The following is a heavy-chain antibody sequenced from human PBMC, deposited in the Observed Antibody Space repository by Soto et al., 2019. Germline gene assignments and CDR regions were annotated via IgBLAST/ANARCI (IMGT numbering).Heavy chain of an antibody. J-gene: IGHJ3*02. Sequence: EVQLVESGGGLVQPGGSLRLSCAASGFTVNRNYINWVRQAPGKGLEWVSVMYSGGDTYYADSVNGRFTISRDNSKNTLYLQMNGLRAEDTAVYYCARVPYGGDPSRHDAFAIWGQGTLVTVSS. V-gene: IGHV3-66*01. D-gene: IGHD2-21*02. CDR2: MYSGGDT. CDR3: ARVPYGGDPSRHDAFAI. CDR1: GFTVNRNY.